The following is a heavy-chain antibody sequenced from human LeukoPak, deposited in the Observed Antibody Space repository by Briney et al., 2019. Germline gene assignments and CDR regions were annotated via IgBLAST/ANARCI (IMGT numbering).Heavy chain of an antibody. D-gene: IGHD2-2*01. CDR1: GFTFTTYT. CDR3: ARWGSTSCYDY. V-gene: IGHV3-64*02. J-gene: IGHJ4*02. Sequence: GGSLRLSCAASGFTFTTYTMHWVRQAPGKGLEYVSAISTNGDSTYYADSVKGRFTISRDNSKNTLFLQMGSLRADDMAVYYCARWGSTSCYDYWGQGTLVTVSS. CDR2: ISTNGDST.